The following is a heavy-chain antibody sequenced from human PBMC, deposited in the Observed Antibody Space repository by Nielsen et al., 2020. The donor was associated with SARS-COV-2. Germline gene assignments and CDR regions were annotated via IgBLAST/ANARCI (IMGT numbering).Heavy chain of an antibody. V-gene: IGHV3-30*03. Sequence: GGSLRLFCAASGFTFSSYGMHWVRQAPGKGLEWLATISHDGSKKYYADYVRGRFTISRDNSENTLFLQVNSLRSEDTAVFYCARVAGRVVVTAPIDYWGQGALVTVSS. CDR2: ISHDGSKK. J-gene: IGHJ4*02. CDR3: ARVAGRVVVTAPIDY. D-gene: IGHD2-21*02. CDR1: GFTFSSYG.